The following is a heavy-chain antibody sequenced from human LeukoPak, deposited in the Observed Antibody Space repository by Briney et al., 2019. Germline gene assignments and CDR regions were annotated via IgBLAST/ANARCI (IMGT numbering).Heavy chain of an antibody. D-gene: IGHD2-2*01. CDR1: GFTFSSYS. Sequence: GGSLRLSCAASGFTFSSYSMNWVRQAPGKGLEWVSYISSSSSTIYYADSVKGRFTISRDNAKNSLYLQMNSLRAEDTAVYYCAKDLRVVVVPAANGAPSDYWGQGTLVTVSS. CDR3: AKDLRVVVVPAANGAPSDY. V-gene: IGHV3-48*04. CDR2: ISSSSSTI. J-gene: IGHJ4*02.